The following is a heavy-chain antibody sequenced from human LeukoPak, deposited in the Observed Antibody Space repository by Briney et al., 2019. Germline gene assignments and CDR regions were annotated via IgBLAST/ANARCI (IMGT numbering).Heavy chain of an antibody. D-gene: IGHD6-19*01. V-gene: IGHV4-38-2*02. CDR3: AREGVQQWLVLGWFDP. CDR2: IYRSGST. J-gene: IGHJ5*02. Sequence: SETLSLTCTVSGYSISSGYYWGWIRQPPGKGLEWIGSIYRSGSTYYNPSLKSRVTISVDTSKNQFSLKLSSVTAADTAVYYCAREGVQQWLVLGWFDPWGQGTLVTVSS. CDR1: GYSISSGYY.